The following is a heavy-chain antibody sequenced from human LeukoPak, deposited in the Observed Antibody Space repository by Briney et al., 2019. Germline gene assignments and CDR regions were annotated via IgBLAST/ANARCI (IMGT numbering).Heavy chain of an antibody. Sequence: SETLPLTCTVSGDSISSYYWSWIRQPPGKGLESIGYIYTSGGTNYIPSLMRRVTISIDTSKNQFSLKLSSVTAANSAVYSCARLTRLSTSPDRYYLDYSGQGTLVTVSS. V-gene: IGHV4-4*09. J-gene: IGHJ4*02. CDR2: IYTSGGT. D-gene: IGHD6-6*01. CDR1: GDSISSYY. CDR3: ARLTRLSTSPDRYYLDY.